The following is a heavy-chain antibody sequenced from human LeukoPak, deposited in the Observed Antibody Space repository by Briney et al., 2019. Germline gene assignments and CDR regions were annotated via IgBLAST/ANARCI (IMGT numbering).Heavy chain of an antibody. D-gene: IGHD2-15*01. CDR1: GGTFSSYA. CDR2: TIPIFGTA. V-gene: IGHV1-69*05. J-gene: IGHJ4*01. Sequence: ASVKVSCKASGGTFSSYAISWVRQAPGQGLEWMGGTIPIFGTANYAQKFQGRVTITTDESTSTAYMELSSLRSEDTAVYYCATQELLYCSGGSCSFDYWGQEPWSPSPQ. CDR3: ATQELLYCSGGSCSFDY.